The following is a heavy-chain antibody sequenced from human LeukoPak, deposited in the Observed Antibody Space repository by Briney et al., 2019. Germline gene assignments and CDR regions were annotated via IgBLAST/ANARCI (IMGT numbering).Heavy chain of an antibody. V-gene: IGHV1-2*02. CDR2: INPNSGGT. J-gene: IGHJ3*02. D-gene: IGHD4-17*01. CDR3: ARAKPIYGEGLLSAAFDI. CDR1: GYTFTGYY. Sequence: GASVKVSCKASGYTFTGYYMHWVRQAPGQGLEWMGWINPNSGGTNYAQKFQGRVTMARDTSISTAYMELSRLRSDDTAVYYCARAKPIYGEGLLSAAFDIWGQGTMVTVSS.